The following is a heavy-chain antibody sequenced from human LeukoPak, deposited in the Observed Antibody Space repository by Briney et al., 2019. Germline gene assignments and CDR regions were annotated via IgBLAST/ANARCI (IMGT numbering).Heavy chain of an antibody. J-gene: IGHJ4*02. D-gene: IGHD6-19*01. Sequence: YDGSNKYYADSVKGRFTISRDNSKNTLYLQMNSLRAEDTAVYYCARAAGYSSDSYYFDYWGQGTLVTVSS. CDR3: ARAAGYSSDSYYFDY. CDR2: YDGSNK. V-gene: IGHV3-30-3*01.